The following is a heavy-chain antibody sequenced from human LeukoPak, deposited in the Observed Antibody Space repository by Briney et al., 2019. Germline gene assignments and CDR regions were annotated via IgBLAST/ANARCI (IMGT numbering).Heavy chain of an antibody. Sequence: GGSLRLSCAASGFTFSSYAMSWVRQAPGKGLEWVSAISGSGGSTYYADSVKGRFTISRDNSKNTLYLQMNSLRAEDTVVYYCAKAEDIVVVPAVSFDYWGQGTLVTVSS. CDR2: ISGSGGST. J-gene: IGHJ4*02. CDR3: AKAEDIVVVPAVSFDY. D-gene: IGHD2-2*01. CDR1: GFTFSSYA. V-gene: IGHV3-23*01.